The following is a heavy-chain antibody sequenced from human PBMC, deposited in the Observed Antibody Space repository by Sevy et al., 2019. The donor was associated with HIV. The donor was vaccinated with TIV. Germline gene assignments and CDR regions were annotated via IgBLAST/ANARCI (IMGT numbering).Heavy chain of an antibody. CDR2: ISSSSSYI. D-gene: IGHD1-26*01. J-gene: IGHJ4*02. Sequence: GGSLRLSCAASGFTFSSYSMNWVRQAPGKGLEWVASISSSSSYIYYAYSVKGGFTISRDNAKHSLYLQMNSLAAEETAVYYCARDREEKFDSWGQGTLVTVSS. CDR1: GFTFSSYS. CDR3: ARDREEKFDS. V-gene: IGHV3-21*01.